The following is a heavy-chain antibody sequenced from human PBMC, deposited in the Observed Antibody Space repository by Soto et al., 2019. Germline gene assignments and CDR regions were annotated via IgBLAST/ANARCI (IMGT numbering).Heavy chain of an antibody. D-gene: IGHD1-26*01. CDR2: IYYSGST. CDR3: ARSRGHSGFYY. V-gene: IGHV4-61*01. J-gene: IGHJ4*02. Sequence: SETLSLTCTVSGGSVSSGSYYWSWIRQPPGKGLEWIGYIYYSGSTNYNPSLKSRVTISVDTSKNQFSLKLSSVTAADTAVYYCARSRGHSGFYYWGQGTLVTVSS. CDR1: GGSVSSGSYY.